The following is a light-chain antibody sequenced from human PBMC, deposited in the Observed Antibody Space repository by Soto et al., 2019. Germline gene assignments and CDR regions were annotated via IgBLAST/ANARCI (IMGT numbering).Light chain of an antibody. V-gene: IGKV3-20*01. J-gene: IGKJ3*01. CDR3: HQYGSSPQA. CDR1: QSVTRSF. CDR2: GAS. Sequence: EIVLTQSPDTLSLSPGERVTLSCRASQSVTRSFLAWYQQKPGQAPRLLIYGASSRATGIPDRFSGSGSGTDFTLTISRLEPEDFAVYYCHQYGSSPQAFGPGTKVDIK.